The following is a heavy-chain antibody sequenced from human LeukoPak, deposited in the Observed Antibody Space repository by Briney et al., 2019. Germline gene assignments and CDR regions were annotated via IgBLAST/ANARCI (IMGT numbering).Heavy chain of an antibody. CDR1: GFTFSSYS. J-gene: IGHJ4*02. D-gene: IGHD4-17*01. CDR3: ARVRARGYGDYALDY. Sequence: PGGSLRLSCAASGFTFSSYSMNWVRQAPGKGLEWVSSISSSSSYIYYADSVKGRFTISRDNAKNSLYLQMNSLRVEDTAVYYCARVRARGYGDYALDYWGQGTLVTVSS. CDR2: ISSSSSYI. V-gene: IGHV3-21*01.